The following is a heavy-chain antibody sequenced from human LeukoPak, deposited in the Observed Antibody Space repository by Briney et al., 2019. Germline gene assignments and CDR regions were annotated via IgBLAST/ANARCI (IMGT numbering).Heavy chain of an antibody. J-gene: IGHJ5*02. CDR1: GDSISSSIYY. V-gene: IGHV4-39*07. Sequence: SETLSLTCTVSGDSISSSIYYWGWIRQPPGKGLEWIGSIYYSGSTYYNPSLKSRVTISVDTSKNQFSLKLSSVTAADTAVYYCARSSMTRKQAYNWFDPWGQGTLVTVSS. CDR3: ARSSMTRKQAYNWFDP. CDR2: IYYSGST.